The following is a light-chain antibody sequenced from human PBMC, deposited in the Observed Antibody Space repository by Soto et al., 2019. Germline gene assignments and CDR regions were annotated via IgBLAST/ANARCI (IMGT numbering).Light chain of an antibody. CDR3: SSYAGSSNV. V-gene: IGLV2-8*01. J-gene: IGLJ1*01. CDR1: SSDDGGYNY. CDR2: EVN. Sequence: QSVLTQPPSASGSPGQSVAISCTGTSSDDGGYNYVSWYQQHLGKAPKLMIYEVNKRPSGVPDRFSGSKSGNTAALTVSGLQAEDEADYYCSSYAGSSNVFGTGTKVTVL.